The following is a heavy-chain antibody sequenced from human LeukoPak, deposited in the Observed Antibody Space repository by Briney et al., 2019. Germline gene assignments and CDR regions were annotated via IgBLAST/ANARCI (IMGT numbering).Heavy chain of an antibody. V-gene: IGHV3-9*01. Sequence: SLRLSCAASVFTFDEYAMHCVRQPPGKGLEWVSGISWYSDKIGYAGSVKGRFTISRDNAKNSLYLQMNSLRDEDTALYYCAKDVQITMVRGSAFDIWGQGTMVTVSS. D-gene: IGHD3-10*01. CDR2: ISWYSDKI. CDR3: AKDVQITMVRGSAFDI. CDR1: VFTFDEYA. J-gene: IGHJ3*02.